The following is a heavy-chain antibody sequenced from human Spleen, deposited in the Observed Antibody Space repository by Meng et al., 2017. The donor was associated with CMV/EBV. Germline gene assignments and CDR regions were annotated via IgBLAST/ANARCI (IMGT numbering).Heavy chain of an antibody. D-gene: IGHD5-12*01. V-gene: IGHV3-30*02. CDR2: IRYDGSNE. CDR3: AKVISGYDFGYFDY. CDR1: GFTFSTCG. J-gene: IGHJ4*02. Sequence: GGSLRLSCAASGFTFSTCGMHWVRQAPGKGLEWVAFIRYDGSNEYYPDSVRGRFTIFRDNSKNTLYLQMNGLRAEDTAVYFCAKVISGYDFGYFDYWGQGTLVTVSS.